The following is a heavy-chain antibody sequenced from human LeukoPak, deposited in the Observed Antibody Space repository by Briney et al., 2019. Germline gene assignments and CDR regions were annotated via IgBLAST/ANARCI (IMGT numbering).Heavy chain of an antibody. CDR3: ARTTAMVTIFDY. J-gene: IGHJ4*02. V-gene: IGHV1-3*04. CDR1: GYTFTSYA. D-gene: IGHD5-18*01. Sequence: ASVKVSCKASGYTFTSYAMHWVRQAPGQRLECMGWINTGNGNTKYSQKFQGRVTITRDTSASTAYMELSSLRSEDTAVYYCARTTAMVTIFDYWGQGTLVTVSS. CDR2: INTGNGNT.